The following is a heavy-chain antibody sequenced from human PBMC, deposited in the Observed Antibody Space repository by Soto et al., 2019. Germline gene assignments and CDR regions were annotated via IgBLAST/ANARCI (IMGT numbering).Heavy chain of an antibody. CDR3: TRDQPEMAFDH. V-gene: IGHV3-30*04. CDR2: IAYDGGNQ. Sequence: GGSLRLSCAASGFAFSSYAMHWVRQAPGKGLQWVADIAYDGGNQYYADSVQGRFTISRDNSKNTLYLQLNSLRVEDTAVYYCTRDQPEMAFDHWGQGTLVTVSS. J-gene: IGHJ4*02. CDR1: GFAFSSYA.